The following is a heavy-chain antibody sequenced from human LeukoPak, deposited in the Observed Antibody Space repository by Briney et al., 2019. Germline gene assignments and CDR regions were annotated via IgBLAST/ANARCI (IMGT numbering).Heavy chain of an antibody. CDR3: ARGRAAGAYYYYYYMDV. J-gene: IGHJ6*03. D-gene: IGHD6-13*01. CDR1: GYTFTGYY. CDR2: INPNSGGT. V-gene: IGHV1-2*02. Sequence: ASVKVSCKASGYTFTGYYMHWVRQAPGQGLEWMGWINPNSGGTNYAQKFQGRITMTRNTSIGTAYMELSSLRSEDTAIYYCARGRAAGAYYYYYYMDVWGKGTTVTISS.